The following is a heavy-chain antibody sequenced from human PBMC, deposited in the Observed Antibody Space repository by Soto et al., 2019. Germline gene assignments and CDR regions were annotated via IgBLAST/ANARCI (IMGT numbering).Heavy chain of an antibody. V-gene: IGHV3-23*01. CDR1: GFTFTNAW. D-gene: IGHD1-1*01. CDR2: ISGSGGST. CDR3: ASSSRARYYYFDY. J-gene: IGHJ4*02. Sequence: GGSLRLSCASSGFTFTNAWINWVRQAPGKGLEWVSAISGSGGSTYYADSVEGRFTISRDNSKNTLYLQMNSLRAEDTAVYYCASSSRARYYYFDYWGQGTLVTVSS.